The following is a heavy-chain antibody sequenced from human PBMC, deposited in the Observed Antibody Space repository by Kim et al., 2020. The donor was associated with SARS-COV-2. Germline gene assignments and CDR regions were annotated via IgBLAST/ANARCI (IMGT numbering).Heavy chain of an antibody. J-gene: IGHJ4*02. D-gene: IGHD3-10*01. V-gene: IGHV4-39*01. Sequence: GPTFYDPSLRSRVTVSVDTSRNQYSRKVTSVTAADTAVYYCARLYGSSVDYWGQGSLVTVSP. CDR3: ARLYGSSVDY. CDR2: GPT.